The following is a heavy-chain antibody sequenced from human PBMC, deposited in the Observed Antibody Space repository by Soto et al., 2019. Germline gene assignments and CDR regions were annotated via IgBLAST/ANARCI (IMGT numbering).Heavy chain of an antibody. CDR3: AKRGDDFRSGYYYYFDY. V-gene: IGHV3-21*04. CDR1: GFTFSSYS. CDR2: ISSSSSYI. D-gene: IGHD3-3*01. J-gene: IGHJ4*02. Sequence: GGSLRLSCAASGFTFSSYSMNWVRQAPGKGLEWVSSISSSSSYIYYADSVKGRFTISRDNSKNILYLQMNSLRVEDTAVYYCAKRGDDFRSGYYYYFDYWGLGALVTVSS.